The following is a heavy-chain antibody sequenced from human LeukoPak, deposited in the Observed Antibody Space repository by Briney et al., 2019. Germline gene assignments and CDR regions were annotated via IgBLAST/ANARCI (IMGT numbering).Heavy chain of an antibody. CDR1: GFTLRRYV. Sequence: PGGSLRLSCAGSGFTLRRYVMSWVRQAPGEGLEWVSSLSGTAARTYYADSVKGRFTISRDNSKNTLYLQMSSLRAEDTALYYCAKDLGGDYVPFDNWGQGTLVTVSS. D-gene: IGHD4-17*01. CDR2: LSGTAART. V-gene: IGHV3-23*01. CDR3: AKDLGGDYVPFDN. J-gene: IGHJ4*02.